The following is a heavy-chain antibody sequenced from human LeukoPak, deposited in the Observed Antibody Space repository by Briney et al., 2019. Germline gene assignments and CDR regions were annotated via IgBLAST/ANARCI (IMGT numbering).Heavy chain of an antibody. CDR1: GDSITSRSYY. Sequence: PSETLSLTCTVSGDSITSRSYYWVWIRQPPGKGLEWTGSIDYSGATYYSPSLRSRVSISVDTSKNQFSLKLSSVTAADAAVYYCARGLLGSYSSFDYWGQGTLVTVSP. CDR2: IDYSGAT. V-gene: IGHV4-39*01. J-gene: IGHJ4*02. CDR3: ARGLLGSYSSFDY. D-gene: IGHD3-22*01.